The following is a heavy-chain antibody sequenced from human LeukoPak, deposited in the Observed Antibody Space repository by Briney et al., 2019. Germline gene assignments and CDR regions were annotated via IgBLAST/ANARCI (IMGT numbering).Heavy chain of an antibody. CDR3: ARAETHDYGDYEGFDY. V-gene: IGHV1-46*01. CDR2: SNPSGGST. D-gene: IGHD4-17*01. J-gene: IGHJ4*02. Sequence: GASVKVSCKASGYTFTSYYMHWVRQAPGQGLEWMGISNPSGGSTSYAQKFQGGVTMTRDTSTSTVYMELSSLRSEDTAVYYCARAETHDYGDYEGFDYWGQGTLVTVSS. CDR1: GYTFTSYY.